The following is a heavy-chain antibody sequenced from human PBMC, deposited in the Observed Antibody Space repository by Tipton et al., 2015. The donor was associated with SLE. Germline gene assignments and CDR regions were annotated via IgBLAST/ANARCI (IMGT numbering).Heavy chain of an antibody. D-gene: IGHD3-16*01. V-gene: IGHV4-59*12. CDR2: IYYSGET. CDR3: AHFGGAAATYGLDV. CDR1: GGSIRSYY. J-gene: IGHJ6*02. Sequence: TLSLTCTVSGGSIRSYYWTWIRQPPGKGLEWIAYIYYSGETNYNPSLNGRVTISLDMSKNQISLQLRSLTAADTAVYYCAHFGGAAATYGLDVWGQGTTVTVSS.